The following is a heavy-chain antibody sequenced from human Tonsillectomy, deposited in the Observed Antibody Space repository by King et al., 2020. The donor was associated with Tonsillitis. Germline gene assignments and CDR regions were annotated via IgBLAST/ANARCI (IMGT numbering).Heavy chain of an antibody. Sequence: VQLVESGGGVVQPGRSLRLSCAASGFTFSSYAMHWVRQAPGKGLEWVAVISYDGSNKYYADSVKGRFTISRDNSKNTLYLQMNSLRAEDTAVYYCARVPGTTPYFDYWGQGTLVTVSS. CDR2: ISYDGSNK. D-gene: IGHD1-1*01. J-gene: IGHJ4*02. CDR3: ARVPGTTPYFDY. CDR1: GFTFSSYA. V-gene: IGHV3-30-3*01.